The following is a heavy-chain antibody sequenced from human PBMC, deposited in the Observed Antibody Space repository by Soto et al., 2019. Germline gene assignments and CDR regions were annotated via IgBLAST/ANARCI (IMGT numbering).Heavy chain of an antibody. V-gene: IGHV1-69*13. D-gene: IGHD5-18*01. J-gene: IGHJ5*02. CDR2: IIPIFGTA. Sequence: ASVKVSCKASGGTFSSYAISWVRQAPGQGLEWMGGIIPIFGTANYAQKFQGRVTITADESTSTAYMELSSLRSEDTAVYYCARPGYSYGHGWFDPWGQGTLVTVSS. CDR1: GGTFSSYA. CDR3: ARPGYSYGHGWFDP.